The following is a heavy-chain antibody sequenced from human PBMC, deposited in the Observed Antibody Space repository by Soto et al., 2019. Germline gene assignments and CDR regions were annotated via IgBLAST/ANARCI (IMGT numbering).Heavy chain of an antibody. CDR2: IYWDDDK. CDR1: GFSLTTSGVG. Sequence: QITLNESGPTVVKPTETLTLTCTFSGFSLTTSGVGVGWVRQSPGKAPEWLAFIYWDDDKRYSTSLKSRLTITKDTSKNQVVLTMANVDPADTATYYCAPSVLRAVFGLVTTTAIYFDFWGQGTTVVVSS. V-gene: IGHV2-5*02. CDR3: APSVLRAVFGLVTTTAIYFDF. J-gene: IGHJ4*02. D-gene: IGHD3-3*01.